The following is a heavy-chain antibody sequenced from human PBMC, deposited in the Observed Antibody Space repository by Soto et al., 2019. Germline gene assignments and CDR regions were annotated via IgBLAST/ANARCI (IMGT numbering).Heavy chain of an antibody. CDR3: VRHLERYCSGGSCLGVYMDV. CDR1: GGSISSYY. CDR2: IYYSGST. J-gene: IGHJ6*03. D-gene: IGHD2-15*01. Sequence: SETLSLTCTVSGGSISSYYWSWIRQPPGKGLEWIGYIYYSGSTNYNPSLKSRVTISVDTSKNQFSLKLSSVTAADTAVYYCVRHLERYCSGGSCLGVYMDVWGKGTTVTVSS. V-gene: IGHV4-59*08.